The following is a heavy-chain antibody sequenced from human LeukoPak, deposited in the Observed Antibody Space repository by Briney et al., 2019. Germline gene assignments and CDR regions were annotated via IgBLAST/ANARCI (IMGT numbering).Heavy chain of an antibody. D-gene: IGHD1-7*01. V-gene: IGHV4-34*01. CDR3: ASSFAVRIPGTSGWFDP. CDR1: GGPFSGYY. J-gene: IGHJ5*02. Sequence: SETLSLTCAVYGGPFSGYYWSWLRQPPGKGLEWIGEINHRGSTNYNPSLKSRVTISVDTSKNQFSLKLSSVTAADTAVYYCASSFAVRIPGTSGWFDPWGQGTLVTVSS. CDR2: INHRGST.